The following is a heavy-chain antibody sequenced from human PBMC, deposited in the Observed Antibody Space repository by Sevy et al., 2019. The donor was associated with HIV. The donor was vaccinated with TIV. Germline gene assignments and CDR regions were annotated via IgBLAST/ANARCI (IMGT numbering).Heavy chain of an antibody. V-gene: IGHV3-7*01. CDR2: IKQDGSEK. J-gene: IGHJ4*02. Sequence: GGSLRLSCAASGFTFSSYWMSWVRQAPGKGLEWVANIKQDGSEKYYVDSVKGRFTISRDNAKNSLYLQMNSLRAEDTAVYYCARDLGVAGGYYPSANFDYWGQGTLVTVS. CDR1: GFTFSSYW. CDR3: ARDLGVAGGYYPSANFDY. D-gene: IGHD3-10*01.